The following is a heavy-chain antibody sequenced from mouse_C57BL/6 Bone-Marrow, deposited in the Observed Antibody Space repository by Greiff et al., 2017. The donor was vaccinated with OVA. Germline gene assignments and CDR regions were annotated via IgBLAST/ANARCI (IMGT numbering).Heavy chain of an antibody. D-gene: IGHD1-1*01. Sequence: EVKLMESGAELVRPGASVKLSCTASGFNIKDDYMHWVKQRPEQGLEWIGWIDPENGDTEYASKFQGKATITADTSSNTAYLQLSSLTSEDTAVYYCTTRTTVVDYWGQGTTLTVSS. CDR3: TTRTTVVDY. V-gene: IGHV14-4*01. J-gene: IGHJ2*01. CDR2: IDPENGDT. CDR1: GFNIKDDY.